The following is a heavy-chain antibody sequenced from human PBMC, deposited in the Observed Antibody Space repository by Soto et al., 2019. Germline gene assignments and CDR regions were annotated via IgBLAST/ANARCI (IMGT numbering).Heavy chain of an antibody. V-gene: IGHV4-4*02. Sequence: SETLSLTCTVSGDSMSSSNWWNWVRQPPGKGLEWIGEAHHSGRTNYNPSLKSRFTISRDNAKNSLYLQMNSLRAEDTAVYYCARPTYYYDSSGPPAYWGQGTLVTVSS. CDR1: GDSMSSSNW. J-gene: IGHJ4*02. CDR3: ARPTYYYDSSGPPAY. D-gene: IGHD3-22*01. CDR2: AHHSGRT.